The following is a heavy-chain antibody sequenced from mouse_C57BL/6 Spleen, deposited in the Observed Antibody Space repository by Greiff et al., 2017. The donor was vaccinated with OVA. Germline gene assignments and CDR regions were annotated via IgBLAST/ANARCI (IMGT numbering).Heavy chain of an antibody. CDR3: ARKENPYGPFDY. D-gene: IGHD1-1*02. CDR2: IYPGGGYT. J-gene: IGHJ2*01. Sequence: QVQLQQSGAELVRPGTSVKMSCKASGYTFTNYWIGWAKQRPGHGLEWIGDIYPGGGYTNYNEKFKGKATLTADKSSSLAYMLFSSLTSEDAAIYYSARKENPYGPFDYWGQGTTLTVSS. CDR1: GYTFTNYW. V-gene: IGHV1-63*01.